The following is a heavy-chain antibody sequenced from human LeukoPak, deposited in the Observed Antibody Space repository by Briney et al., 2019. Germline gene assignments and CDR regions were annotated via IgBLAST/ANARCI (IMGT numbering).Heavy chain of an antibody. V-gene: IGHV3-23*01. CDR2: ISASGGST. CDR3: AKGSHYYDSSGYYTH. D-gene: IGHD3-22*01. J-gene: IGHJ4*02. Sequence: GRSLRLSCAASGFTFSSYAMSWVRQAPGKGLEWVSVISASGGSTYYADSVKGRFTISRDNSKNTLYLQMNSLRAEDSAVYYCAKGSHYYDSSGYYTHWGQGTLVTVSS. CDR1: GFTFSSYA.